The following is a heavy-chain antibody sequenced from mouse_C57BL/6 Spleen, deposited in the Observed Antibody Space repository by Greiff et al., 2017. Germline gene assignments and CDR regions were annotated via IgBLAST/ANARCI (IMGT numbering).Heavy chain of an antibody. CDR2: IWSGGST. CDR3: ARRGTGTRAMDY. Sequence: VKLVESGPGLVQPSQSLSITCTVSGFSLTSYGVHWVRQSPGKGLEWLGVIWSGGSTDYNAAFISRLSISKDNSKSQVFFKMNSLQADDTAIYYCARRGTGTRAMDYWGQGTSVTVSS. J-gene: IGHJ4*01. D-gene: IGHD4-1*01. V-gene: IGHV2-2*01. CDR1: GFSLTSYG.